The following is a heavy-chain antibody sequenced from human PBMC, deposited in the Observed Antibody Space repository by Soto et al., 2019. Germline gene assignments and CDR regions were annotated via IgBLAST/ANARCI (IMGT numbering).Heavy chain of an antibody. CDR3: ARYGSGSYLYYYYGMDV. J-gene: IGHJ6*02. Sequence: QVQLQESGPGLVKPSQTLSLTCTVSGGSISSGGYYWSWIRQHPGKVLEWIGYIYYSGSTYYNPSLKSRVTISVDTSKNQFSLKRSSVTAADTAVYYCARYGSGSYLYYYYGMDVWGQGTTVTVSS. D-gene: IGHD3-10*01. V-gene: IGHV4-31*03. CDR1: GGSISSGGYY. CDR2: IYYSGST.